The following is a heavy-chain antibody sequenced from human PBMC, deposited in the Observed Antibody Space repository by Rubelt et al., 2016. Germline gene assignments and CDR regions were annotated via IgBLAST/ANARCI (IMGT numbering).Heavy chain of an antibody. CDR1: GGSIGSGYY. CDR3: ARDTGSGCCMDV. Sequence: QLQLQESGPGLVKPSETLSLTCTVSGGSIGSGYYWAWIRQPPGKGLEWVGNIHHSGNPYYNLSLTSRVSISLDTSRNQVFLQRTSVTAADTATEYCARDTGSGCCMDVWGEGTTVIVSS. CDR2: IHHSGNP. V-gene: IGHV4-38-2*02. D-gene: IGHD3-10*01. J-gene: IGHJ6*03.